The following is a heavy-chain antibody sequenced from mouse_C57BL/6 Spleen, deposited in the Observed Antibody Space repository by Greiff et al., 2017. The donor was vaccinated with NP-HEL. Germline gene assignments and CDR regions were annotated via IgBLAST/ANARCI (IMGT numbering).Heavy chain of an antibody. J-gene: IGHJ3*01. Sequence: VQLQQSGAELAKPGASVKLSCKASGYTFTSYWMHWVKQRPGQGLEWIGNINPSSGYTKYHQKFKDQATLTADKSSSTAYMQLSSLTYEDSAVYYCARGDYYGSSYISYWGQGTLVTVSA. CDR3: ARGDYYGSSYISY. D-gene: IGHD1-1*01. V-gene: IGHV1-7*01. CDR1: GYTFTSYW. CDR2: INPSSGYT.